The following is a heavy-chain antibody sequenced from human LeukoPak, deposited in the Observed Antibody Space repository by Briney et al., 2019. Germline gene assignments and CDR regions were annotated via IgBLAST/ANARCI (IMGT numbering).Heavy chain of an antibody. CDR1: GDSVSSNSAG. Sequence: SQTLSLTCAISGDSVSSNSAGWDWIRQSPSRGLEWLGRTYYRSKWYNDYAESVKSRITINPDTSKNQFSLRLNSVTAADTAVYYCARVIAAVGWFDPWGQGTLVTVSS. J-gene: IGHJ5*02. CDR3: ARVIAAVGWFDP. D-gene: IGHD6-13*01. CDR2: TYYRSKWYN. V-gene: IGHV6-1*01.